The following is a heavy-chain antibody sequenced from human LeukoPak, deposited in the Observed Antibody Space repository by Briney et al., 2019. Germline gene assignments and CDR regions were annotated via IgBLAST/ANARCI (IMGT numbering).Heavy chain of an antibody. CDR2: INPNSGRT. CDR3: ARGDGLLWFGSTPWYFDY. V-gene: IGHV1-2*02. Sequence: ASVKVSCKASGYTFTGYYMNWVRQAPGQGLEWMGWINPNSGRTNYAQNFQGRVTMTRDPSISTAYMELNSLTSNDTAVYYCARGDGLLWFGSTPWYFDYWGQGTLVTVSS. CDR1: GYTFTGYY. D-gene: IGHD3-10*01. J-gene: IGHJ4*02.